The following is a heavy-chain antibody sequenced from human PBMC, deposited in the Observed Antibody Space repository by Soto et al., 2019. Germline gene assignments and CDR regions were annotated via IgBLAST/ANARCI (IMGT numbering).Heavy chain of an antibody. J-gene: IGHJ5*02. Sequence: QVQLVQSGAEVKKPGASVKVSCKASGYTFTSYAMHWVRQAPGQRLEWMGWINAGNGNTKYSQKFQGRVTITRDTSASTAYMELSSLRSEDTAVYYCARDLCDYGDYCWFDPWGQGTLVTVSS. CDR1: GYTFTSYA. D-gene: IGHD4-17*01. CDR3: ARDLCDYGDYCWFDP. V-gene: IGHV1-3*01. CDR2: INAGNGNT.